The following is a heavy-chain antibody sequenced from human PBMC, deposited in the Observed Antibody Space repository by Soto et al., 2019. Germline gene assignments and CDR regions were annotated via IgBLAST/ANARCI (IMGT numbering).Heavy chain of an antibody. J-gene: IGHJ3*01. V-gene: IGHV3-23*01. CDR2: ISGSGAST. CDR3: AKLYYCYRSGSYDGFYTLDF. CDR1: GFTFSSYA. D-gene: IGHD3-10*01. Sequence: GGSLRLSCAASGFTFSSYAMSWVRQAPGKGLEWVSAISGSGASTYYADSVKGRFTISRDNSKNSLYLQMNSLRAEDTAVYYCAKLYYCYRSGSYDGFYTLDFWGQGTMVTVSS.